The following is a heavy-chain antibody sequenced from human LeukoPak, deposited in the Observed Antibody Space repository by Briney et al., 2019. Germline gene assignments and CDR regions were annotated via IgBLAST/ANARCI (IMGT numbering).Heavy chain of an antibody. CDR1: GFTFSGYA. J-gene: IGHJ4*02. CDR3: AKRNSSGFYYFDY. V-gene: IGHV3-23*01. D-gene: IGHD6-19*01. Sequence: GGSLRLSCAASGFTFSGYAMSWVRQVPGKGLEWVSVISISGGSTYYADSAKGRFTISRDNSKKTLFLQMNSLRAEDTAVYYCAKRNSSGFYYFDYWGQGTLVTVSS. CDR2: ISISGGST.